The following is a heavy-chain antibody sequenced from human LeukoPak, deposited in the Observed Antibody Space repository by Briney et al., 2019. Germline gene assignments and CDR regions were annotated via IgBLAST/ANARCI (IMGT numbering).Heavy chain of an antibody. D-gene: IGHD3-22*01. CDR1: GYTFTGYY. J-gene: IGHJ3*02. CDR2: INPNSGGT. CDR3: ARDRSSGYYFRVQENDAFDI. V-gene: IGHV1-2*02. Sequence: ASVKVSCKASGYTFTGYYMHWVRQAPGQGLEWMGWINPNSGGTNYAQKFQGRVTMTRDTSISTAYMELSRLRSDDTAVYYCARDRSSGYYFRVQENDAFDIWGQGTMVTVSS.